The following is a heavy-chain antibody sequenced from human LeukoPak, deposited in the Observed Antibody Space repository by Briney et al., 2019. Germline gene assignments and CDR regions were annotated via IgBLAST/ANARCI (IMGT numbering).Heavy chain of an antibody. Sequence: SQTLSLTCTVSGGSISGGSYYLSWIRQPAGKGLEWIGRIYTSGSTNYNPSLKSRVTISVDTSKNQFSLKLSSVTAADTAVYYCARLKKGFTFDYWGQGTLVTVSS. CDR1: GGSISGGSYY. CDR2: IYTSGST. V-gene: IGHV4-61*02. CDR3: ARLKKGFTFDY. J-gene: IGHJ4*02.